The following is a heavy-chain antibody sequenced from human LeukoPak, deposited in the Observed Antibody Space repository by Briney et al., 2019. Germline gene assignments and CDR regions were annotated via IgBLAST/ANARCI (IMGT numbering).Heavy chain of an antibody. J-gene: IGHJ3*02. CDR3: ARGDRSSSILEDAFDI. Sequence: GASVKVSFKASGYTFTGNFIHWVRQAPGQGIDCMGWINPNSGGTKFAQKFQGRVTMTRDTSISTAYMDLSRLTSDDTAVYYCARGDRSSSILEDAFDIWGQGTLVTVSS. D-gene: IGHD6-6*01. V-gene: IGHV1-2*02. CDR2: INPNSGGT. CDR1: GYTFTGNF.